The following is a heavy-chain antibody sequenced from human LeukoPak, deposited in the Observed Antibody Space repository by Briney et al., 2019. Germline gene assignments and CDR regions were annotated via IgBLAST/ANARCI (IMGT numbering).Heavy chain of an antibody. J-gene: IGHJ4*02. CDR1: GGSISSSSYY. CDR3: ARESRVRGVIIPDY. D-gene: IGHD3-10*01. V-gene: IGHV4-39*07. Sequence: PSETLSLTCTVSGGSISSSSYYWGWIRQPPGKGLEWIGSIYYSGSTYYNPSLKSRVTMSVDTSKNQFSLKLSSVTAADTAVYYCARESRVRGVIIPDYWGQGTLVTVSS. CDR2: IYYSGST.